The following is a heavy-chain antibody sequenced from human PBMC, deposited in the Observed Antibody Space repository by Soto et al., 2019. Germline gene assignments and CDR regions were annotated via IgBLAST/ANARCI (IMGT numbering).Heavy chain of an antibody. J-gene: IGHJ5*02. Sequence: SETLSLTCTVSGGSISSGGYYWTWIRQHPGKGLEWIGYIYYSGSTYYNPSLKSRVMMSVDTSKKQFSLRLRSVTAADTAVYYCVRDGTKTLRDWFDPWGQGISVTVSS. D-gene: IGHD1-1*01. V-gene: IGHV4-31*03. CDR1: GGSISSGGYY. CDR3: VRDGTKTLRDWFDP. CDR2: IYYSGST.